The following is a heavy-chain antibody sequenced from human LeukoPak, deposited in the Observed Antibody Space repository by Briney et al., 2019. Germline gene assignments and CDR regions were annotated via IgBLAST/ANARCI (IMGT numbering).Heavy chain of an antibody. J-gene: IGHJ4*02. Sequence: GGSLRLSCAASGFTFRSYAMNWVRQAPGKGLEWVSAISGSGGSTYYADSVKGRFTISRDNSKNTLYLQMNSLRAEDTAVYYCAKSPYYDILTGYFYFDYWGQGTLVTVSS. D-gene: IGHD3-9*01. CDR2: ISGSGGST. V-gene: IGHV3-23*01. CDR3: AKSPYYDILTGYFYFDY. CDR1: GFTFRSYA.